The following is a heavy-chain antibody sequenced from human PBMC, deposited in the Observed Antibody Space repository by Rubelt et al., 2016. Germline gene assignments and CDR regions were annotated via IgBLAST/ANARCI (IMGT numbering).Heavy chain of an antibody. D-gene: IGHD3-22*01. J-gene: IGHJ4*02. CDR1: GYTFTGYY. CDR3: ARFAIGGHSSGYLFDY. V-gene: IGHV1-2*02. CDR2: INPNSGRT. Sequence: QVQLVQSGAEVKKPGASVKVSCKASGYTFTGYYMHWVRQAPGQGLEWMGWINPNSGRTNYAQKFQGRVTMTRDTSFSTAYMELSRLGSDDTAVYYCARFAIGGHSSGYLFDYWGQGTLVTVSS.